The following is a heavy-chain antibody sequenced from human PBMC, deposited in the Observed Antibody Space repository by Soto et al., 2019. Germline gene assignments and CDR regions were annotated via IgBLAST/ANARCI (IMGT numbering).Heavy chain of an antibody. J-gene: IGHJ6*02. Sequence: TXXTLSLRFAVSAGTISSRNWCTWVRQSPGKGLEWSGEIHHSGSTNYNPSLKSRVTISVDNSKNQFSLKLTSVTAADTAVYYCARTSYYDSSGYYGMDVWGQGTTVTVSS. CDR1: AGTISSRNW. CDR2: IHHSGST. V-gene: IGHV4-4*02. CDR3: ARTSYYDSSGYYGMDV. D-gene: IGHD3-22*01.